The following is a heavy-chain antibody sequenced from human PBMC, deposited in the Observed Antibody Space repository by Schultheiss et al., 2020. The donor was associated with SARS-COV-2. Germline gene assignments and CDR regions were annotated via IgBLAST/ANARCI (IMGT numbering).Heavy chain of an antibody. D-gene: IGHD5-18*01. CDR2: IYTSGST. CDR1: GGSISSYY. CDR3: ARDSTTAMADYYYCGMDV. V-gene: IGHV4-4*07. J-gene: IGHJ6*02. Sequence: SETLSLTCTVSGGSISSYYWSWIRQPAGKGLEWIGRIYTSGSTNYNPSLKSRVTMSVDTSKNQFSLKLSSVTAADTAVYYCARDSTTAMADYYYCGMDVWGQGTTVTVSS.